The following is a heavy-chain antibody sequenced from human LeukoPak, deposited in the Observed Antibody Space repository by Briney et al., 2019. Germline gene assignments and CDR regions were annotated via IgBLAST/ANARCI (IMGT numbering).Heavy chain of an antibody. Sequence: GGSLRLSCTASGFTFGDYAMSWVRQAPGKGLEWVGFIRSKAYGGTTEYAASVKGRFTISRDDSKSIAYLQMNSLKTEDTAVYYCTRDGVTTVWYHYYYCMDVWGKGTTVTISS. CDR3: TRDGVTTVWYHYYYCMDV. V-gene: IGHV3-49*04. J-gene: IGHJ6*03. CDR1: GFTFGDYA. CDR2: IRSKAYGGTT. D-gene: IGHD2-21*02.